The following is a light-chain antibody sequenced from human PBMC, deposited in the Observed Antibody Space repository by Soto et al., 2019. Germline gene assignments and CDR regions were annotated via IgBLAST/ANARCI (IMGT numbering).Light chain of an antibody. CDR3: QHYNSSSEA. J-gene: IGKJ1*01. CDR1: QGIRND. Sequence: DIHMTQSPSSLSASVGYRLTITCRASQGIRNDLGWYQQKPGKAPKLLIYAASTLQSGVPSRFRGSGSGTEFTLTISSLQPDDFETYYCQHYNSSSEAFGQGTKVDIK. CDR2: AAS. V-gene: IGKV1-17*01.